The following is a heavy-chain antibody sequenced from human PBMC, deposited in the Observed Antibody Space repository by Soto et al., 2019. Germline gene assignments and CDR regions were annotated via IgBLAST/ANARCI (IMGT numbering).Heavy chain of an antibody. CDR2: ISSNGGST. CDR3: AGGGGLYCSSASCYAGSDY. J-gene: IGHJ4*02. Sequence: EVQLVESGGGLVQPGGSLRLSCAASGFTFSSYAMHWVRQAPGKGLEYVSAISSNGGSTYYANSVKGRFTISRDNSKNTLYLKMGSLRAEDMAVYYCAGGGGLYCSSASCYAGSDYWGQGTLVTVSS. V-gene: IGHV3-64*01. CDR1: GFTFSSYA. D-gene: IGHD2-2*01.